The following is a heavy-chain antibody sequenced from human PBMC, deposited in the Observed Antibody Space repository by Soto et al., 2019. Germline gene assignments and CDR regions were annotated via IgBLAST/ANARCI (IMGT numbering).Heavy chain of an antibody. Sequence: SETLSLTCTVSGGSISSGDYYWSWIRQPPGKGLEWIGYMYHSGSTYYNPSLKSRVTISVDKSKNQFSLKLSSVTAADTAVYYCARLGSYSFFDYWGQGTLVTVSS. CDR2: MYHSGST. V-gene: IGHV4-30-4*01. D-gene: IGHD3-16*01. J-gene: IGHJ4*02. CDR3: ARLGSYSFFDY. CDR1: GGSISSGDYY.